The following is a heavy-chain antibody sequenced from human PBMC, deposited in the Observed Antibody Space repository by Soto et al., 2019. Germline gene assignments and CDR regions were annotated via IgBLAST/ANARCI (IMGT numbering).Heavy chain of an antibody. D-gene: IGHD3-9*01. CDR1: GFTFGSYA. J-gene: IGHJ6*03. Sequence: GGSLRLSGAASGFTFGSYAMSWVRQAPGKGLEWVSAISGSGGSTYYADSVKGRFTISRDNSKNTLYLQMNSLRAEDTAVYYCAKLHYDILTGYYWDYYYYMDVWGKGTTVTVSS. CDR3: AKLHYDILTGYYWDYYYYMDV. V-gene: IGHV3-23*01. CDR2: ISGSGGST.